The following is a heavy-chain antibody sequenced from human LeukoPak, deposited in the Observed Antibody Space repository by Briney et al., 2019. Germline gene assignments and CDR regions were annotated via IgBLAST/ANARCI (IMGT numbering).Heavy chain of an antibody. V-gene: IGHV3-23*01. Sequence: GGSLRLSCAASGFTFSSYAMRWVRQAPGKGLEWVSAISGSGGSTYYADSVKGRFTISRDNSKNTLYLQMNSLRAEDTAVYYCARGSSTRVILYYWGQGTLVTVSS. D-gene: IGHD2-2*01. CDR3: ARGSSTRVILYY. J-gene: IGHJ4*02. CDR2: ISGSGGST. CDR1: GFTFSSYA.